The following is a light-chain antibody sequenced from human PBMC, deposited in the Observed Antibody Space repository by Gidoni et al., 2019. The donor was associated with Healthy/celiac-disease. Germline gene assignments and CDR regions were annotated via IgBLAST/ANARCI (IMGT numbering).Light chain of an antibody. CDR1: SSDVGGYNY. CDR3: SSYTSSSTLVV. J-gene: IGLJ2*01. V-gene: IGLV2-14*03. CDR2: DVS. Sequence: QSALTQPASVSGSPGQSITISCTGTSSDVGGYNYVPWYQQHPGKAPKLMIYDVSNRHSGVSNRFSGSKSGNTASLTISGLQAEDEADYYCSSYTSSSTLVVFGGGTKLTVL.